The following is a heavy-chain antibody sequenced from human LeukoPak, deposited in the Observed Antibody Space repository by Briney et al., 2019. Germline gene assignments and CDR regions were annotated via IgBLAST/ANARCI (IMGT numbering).Heavy chain of an antibody. CDR3: ARESLVGATSVDFDY. D-gene: IGHD1-26*01. J-gene: IGHJ4*02. Sequence: ASVKVSCKASGYTFTSYGISWVRQAPGQGLEWMGWISAYNGNTNYAQKLQGRVTMTTDTSTSTAYMELRSLRSDDTAVYYCARESLVGATSVDFDYWGQRTLVTVSS. CDR2: ISAYNGNT. CDR1: GYTFTSYG. V-gene: IGHV1-18*01.